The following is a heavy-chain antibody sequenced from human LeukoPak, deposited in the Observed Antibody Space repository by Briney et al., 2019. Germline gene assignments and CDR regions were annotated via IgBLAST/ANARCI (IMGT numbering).Heavy chain of an antibody. CDR1: GYNFTNYW. J-gene: IGHJ6*02. Sequence: GESLKISCKGSGYNFTNYWIGWVRQMPGKGLEWMGLIYPGDSDTRYGPSFQGQVTISADKSISTAYVQWSSLKASDTAMYYCAKGGYKPYYYYGMDVWGQGTTVTVSS. V-gene: IGHV5-51*01. D-gene: IGHD5-24*01. CDR2: IYPGDSDT. CDR3: AKGGYKPYYYYGMDV.